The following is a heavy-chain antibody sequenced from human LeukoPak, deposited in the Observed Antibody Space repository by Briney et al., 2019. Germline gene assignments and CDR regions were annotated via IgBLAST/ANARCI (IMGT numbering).Heavy chain of an antibody. Sequence: PGRSLRLSCPASGFTFSSYWMTWVRQAPGKGLEWVANIKQDGSERNYVDSVKGRFTISRDNAKNSLYLQMNTLRDEDTAVYYCATGAGCGYWGQGTLVTVSS. CDR1: GFTFSSYW. J-gene: IGHJ4*02. CDR2: IKQDGSER. D-gene: IGHD6-19*01. CDR3: ATGAGCGY. V-gene: IGHV3-7*03.